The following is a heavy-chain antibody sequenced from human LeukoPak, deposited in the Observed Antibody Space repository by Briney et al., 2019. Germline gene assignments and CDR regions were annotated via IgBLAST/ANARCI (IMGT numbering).Heavy chain of an antibody. CDR3: TVRGYSYGPLFDY. CDR1: GYTFTSYD. Sequence: SVTVSCKASGYTFTSYDISWVRQAPGQGLEWMGGIIPIFGTANYAQKFQGRVTITADESTSTAYMELSSLRSEDTAVYYCTVRGYSYGPLFDYWGQGTLVTVSS. V-gene: IGHV1-69*13. J-gene: IGHJ4*02. CDR2: IIPIFGTA. D-gene: IGHD5-18*01.